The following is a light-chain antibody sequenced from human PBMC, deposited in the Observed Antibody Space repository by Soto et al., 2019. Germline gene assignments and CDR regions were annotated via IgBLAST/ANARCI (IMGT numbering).Light chain of an antibody. CDR2: DAF. CDR3: QQRTSWPPFP. J-gene: IGKJ4*01. V-gene: IGKV3-11*01. Sequence: EVVLTQSPATLSLSPGESATLSCRASRSIGTSLAWYQHRPGQPPRLLIYDAFNRATGIPARFSGGGSGTDFTLTITSLEPQDFAVYYCQQRTSWPPFPFGGGTKVDIK. CDR1: RSIGTS.